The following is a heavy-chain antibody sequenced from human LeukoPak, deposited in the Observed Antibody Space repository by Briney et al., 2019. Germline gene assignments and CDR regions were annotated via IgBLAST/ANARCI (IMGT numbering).Heavy chain of an antibody. CDR3: AKVPLAYCGGDCYSELYY. J-gene: IGHJ4*02. CDR2: IYYSGST. D-gene: IGHD2-21*02. CDR1: GGSISSYY. Sequence: PSETLSLTCTVSGGSISSYYWSWIRQPPGKGLEWIGYIYYSGSTNYNPSLKSRVTISVDTSKNQFSLKLSSVTAADTAVYYCAKVPLAYCGGDCYSELYYWGQGTLVTVSA. V-gene: IGHV4-59*08.